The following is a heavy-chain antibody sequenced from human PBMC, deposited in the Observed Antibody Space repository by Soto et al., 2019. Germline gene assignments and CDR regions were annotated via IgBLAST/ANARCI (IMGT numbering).Heavy chain of an antibody. CDR3: AGKRVTIFGVVIIDYYGMDV. CDR1: GGTFSSYA. CDR2: VIPIFGTA. D-gene: IGHD3-3*01. V-gene: IGHV1-69*06. J-gene: IGHJ6*02. Sequence: ASVKVSCKASGGTFSSYAISWVRQAPGQGLEWMGGVIPIFGTANYAQKFQGRVTITADKSTSTAYMELSSLRSEDTAVYYCAGKRVTIFGVVIIDYYGMDVWGQGTTVTVSS.